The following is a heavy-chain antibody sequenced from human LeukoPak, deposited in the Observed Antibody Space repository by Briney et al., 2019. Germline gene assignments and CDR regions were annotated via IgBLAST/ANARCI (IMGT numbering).Heavy chain of an antibody. J-gene: IGHJ1*01. Sequence: GGSLRLSCAASGFTVSSNYMSWVRQAPGKGMEWVSVIYSGGSTYYADSVKGRFTISRDNSKTTLYLQMNSLRAEDTAVYYCASGSGWTQYFQHWGQGTLVTVCS. CDR1: GFTVSSNY. CDR2: IYSGGST. CDR3: ASGSGWTQYFQH. V-gene: IGHV3-53*01. D-gene: IGHD6-19*01.